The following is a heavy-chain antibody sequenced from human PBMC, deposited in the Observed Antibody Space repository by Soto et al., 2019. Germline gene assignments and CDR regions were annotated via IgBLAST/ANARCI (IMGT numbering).Heavy chain of an antibody. J-gene: IGHJ4*02. CDR3: SREYGFGY. D-gene: IGHD4-17*01. CDR2: ISSKANNYAT. V-gene: IGHV3-73*01. CDR1: GFTFSGSA. Sequence: GGSLRLSCAASGFTFSGSAMHWVRQASGRGLEWVARISSKANNYATEYAESVEGRFTIFRDDSKNTAFLQMNSLKAEDTAVYYCSREYGFGYWGQGALVTVSS.